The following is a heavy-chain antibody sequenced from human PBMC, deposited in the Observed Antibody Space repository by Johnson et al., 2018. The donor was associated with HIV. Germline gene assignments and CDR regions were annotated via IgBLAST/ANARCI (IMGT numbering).Heavy chain of an antibody. D-gene: IGHD5-12*01. J-gene: IGHJ3*02. CDR2: ISYDGSNK. CDR1: GFTFSSYA. Sequence: QVQLVESGGGVVQPGRSLRLSCAASGFTFSSYAMHWVRQAPGKGLEWVAVISYDGSNKYYADSVKGRFTISRDNSKNTLYLQMNSLRAKDTAVYYCARGGIVATDAFDIWGQGTMVTVSS. CDR3: ARGGIVATDAFDI. V-gene: IGHV3-30-3*01.